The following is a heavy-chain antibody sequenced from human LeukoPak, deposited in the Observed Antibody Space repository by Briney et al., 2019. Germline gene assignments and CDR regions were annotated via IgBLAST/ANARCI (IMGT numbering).Heavy chain of an antibody. CDR3: ARGLRTNGVCYDAFDI. Sequence: KPSETLSLTCSVSDGSISRYFSRYYWSWIRQAPGKGLEWVAYINYSGNTNYNPSLKSRVTISVDASKKQFSLKLSSVTAADTAVYYCARGLRTNGVCYDAFDIWGQGTMVTVSS. J-gene: IGHJ3*02. CDR1: DGSISRYFSRYY. D-gene: IGHD2-8*01. CDR2: INYSGNT. V-gene: IGHV4-61*05.